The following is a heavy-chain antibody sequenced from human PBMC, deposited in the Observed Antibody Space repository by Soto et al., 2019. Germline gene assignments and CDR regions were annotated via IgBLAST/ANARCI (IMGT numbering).Heavy chain of an antibody. CDR2: IYYSGST. Sequence: SETLSLTCTFSGGSISSYYWSWIRQPPGKGLEWIGYIYYSGSTNYNPSLKSRVTISVDTSKNQFSLKLSSVTAADTAVYYCARGPADYNYDSSGYHYYFDYWGQGTLVTVSS. V-gene: IGHV4-59*01. CDR1: GGSISSYY. CDR3: ARGPADYNYDSSGYHYYFDY. J-gene: IGHJ4*02. D-gene: IGHD3-22*01.